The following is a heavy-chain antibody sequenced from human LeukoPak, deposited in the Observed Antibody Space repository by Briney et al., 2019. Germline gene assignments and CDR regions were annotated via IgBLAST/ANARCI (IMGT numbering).Heavy chain of an antibody. CDR2: ISSSGETI. V-gene: IGHV3-48*03. J-gene: IGHJ1*01. CDR3: IPPAAGLRRTISTEYFQH. Sequence: GGSLTLSCAAAGLTFSSYDMYWVRQAPGKGLEWVAYISSSGETIYYAASVKGRFTISRDNANKSLYLRMNSLRVEDTAIYYCIPPAAGLRRTISTEYFQHWGQVARVTVSS. CDR1: GLTFSSYD. D-gene: IGHD2-2*01.